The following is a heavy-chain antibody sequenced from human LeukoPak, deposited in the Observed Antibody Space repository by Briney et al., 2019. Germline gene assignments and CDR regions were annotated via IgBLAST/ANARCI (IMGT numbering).Heavy chain of an antibody. V-gene: IGHV3-23*01. J-gene: IGHJ4*02. CDR1: GFTFSSYV. CDR2: ISGSGDDT. D-gene: IGHD3-10*01. CDR3: AKKEAMIRGVPYYYDF. Sequence: GGSLRLSCSASGFTFSSYVVTWARQARGQGLEWVSAISGSGDDTYYADSVKGRFTISRDNSKNTLYLQMNSLRAETTAVYYCAKKEAMIRGVPYYYDFWGQGTLVTVSS.